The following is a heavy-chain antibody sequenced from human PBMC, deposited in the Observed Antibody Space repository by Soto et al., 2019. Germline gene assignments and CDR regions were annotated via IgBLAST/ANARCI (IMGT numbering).Heavy chain of an antibody. V-gene: IGHV1-69*02. CDR3: ARTRGLGDYETNFQH. Sequence: QVQLVQSGAEVKKPGSSVKVSCKASGGTFSSYTISWVRQAPGQGLEWMGRIIPILGIANYAQKVQGRVTITADKSTSTAYMELSSLRSEDTAVYYCARTRGLGDYETNFQHWGQGTLVTVSS. CDR1: GGTFSSYT. J-gene: IGHJ1*01. D-gene: IGHD3-16*01. CDR2: IIPILGIA.